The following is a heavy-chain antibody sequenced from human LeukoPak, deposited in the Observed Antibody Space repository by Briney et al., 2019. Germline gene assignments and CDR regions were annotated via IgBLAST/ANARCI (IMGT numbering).Heavy chain of an antibody. V-gene: IGHV3-15*01. Sequence: GGSLRLSCAASGFTFTNVWMSWVRQAPGKGLEWVGGIKSKTDGETTDYAAPVKGRFTISRDDSKNTLYLQMNSLKTEDTAVYYCTTEDSGYCSGGSCPEFDYWGQGTLVTVSS. CDR1: GFTFTNVW. J-gene: IGHJ4*02. D-gene: IGHD2-15*01. CDR2: IKSKTDGETT. CDR3: TTEDSGYCSGGSCPEFDY.